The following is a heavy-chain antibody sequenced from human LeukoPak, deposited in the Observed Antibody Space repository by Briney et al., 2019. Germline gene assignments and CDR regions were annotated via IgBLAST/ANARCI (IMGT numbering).Heavy chain of an antibody. V-gene: IGHV3-48*03. CDR3: ARDTYSSSWSDY. CDR1: GFTFRSYE. Sequence: GGSLRLSCAASGFTFRSYEMNWVRQAPGKGLEWISYISGSGSSIYYADSVKGRFTISRDNAKNSLYLQMNSLRAEDTALYYCARDTYSSSWSDYWGQGTLVTVSS. J-gene: IGHJ4*02. CDR2: ISGSGSSI. D-gene: IGHD6-13*01.